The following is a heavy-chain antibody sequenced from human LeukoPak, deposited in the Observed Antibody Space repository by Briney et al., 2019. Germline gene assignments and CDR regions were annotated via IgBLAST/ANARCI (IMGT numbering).Heavy chain of an antibody. V-gene: IGHV1-69*05. CDR2: IIPIFGTA. CDR3: ARVGGVSPNWFDP. Sequence: ASVKVSCKASGGTFSSYVISWVRQALGQGREWMGGIIPIFGTANYAQKFQGRVTITTDESTSTAYMELSSLRSEDTAVYYCARVGGVSPNWFDPWGQGTLVTVSS. D-gene: IGHD1-26*01. J-gene: IGHJ5*02. CDR1: GGTFSSYV.